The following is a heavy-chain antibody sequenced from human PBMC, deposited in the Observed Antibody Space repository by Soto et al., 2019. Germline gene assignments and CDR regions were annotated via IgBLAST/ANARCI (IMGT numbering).Heavy chain of an antibody. J-gene: IGHJ6*02. Sequence: EVQLVESGGGLVQPGGSLRRSCEASGFTFRNYDMHWVRQGTGKGLEWVSGISAAGDPDYADSVEGRFTISRENAQNSFILQMNSLRVGDTAVYYCARTDRDFYGLDVWGQGTTVIVSS. CDR1: GFTFRNYD. V-gene: IGHV3-13*05. CDR3: ARTDRDFYGLDV. CDR2: ISAAGDP.